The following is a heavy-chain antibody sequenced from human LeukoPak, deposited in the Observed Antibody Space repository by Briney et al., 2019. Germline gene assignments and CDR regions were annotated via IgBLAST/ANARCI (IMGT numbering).Heavy chain of an antibody. CDR3: ARLPHSSGWSNWLDP. J-gene: IGHJ5*02. D-gene: IGHD6-19*01. V-gene: IGHV4-39*07. CDR2: IHHSGST. Sequence: SETLSLTCTVSGGSISSSSYYWSWIRQPPGKGLEWIGEIHHSGSTNYNPSLKSRVTISIDTSQNQFSLQLSSVSAADTAVYYCARLPHSSGWSNWLDPWGQGTLVIVSS. CDR1: GGSISSSSYY.